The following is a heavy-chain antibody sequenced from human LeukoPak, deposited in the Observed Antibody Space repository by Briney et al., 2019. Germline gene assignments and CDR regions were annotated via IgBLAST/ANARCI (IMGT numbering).Heavy chain of an antibody. CDR2: INPSGGST. CDR3: ARGTRGYYDSKVGF. J-gene: IGHJ4*02. D-gene: IGHD3-22*01. Sequence: ASVKVSCKASGYTFSRYGISWVRQAPGQGLEWMGIINPSGGSTSYAQKFQGRVTMTRDMSTSTVYMELSSLRSEDTAVYYCARGTRGYYDSKVGFWGQGTLVTVSS. V-gene: IGHV1-46*01. CDR1: GYTFSRYG.